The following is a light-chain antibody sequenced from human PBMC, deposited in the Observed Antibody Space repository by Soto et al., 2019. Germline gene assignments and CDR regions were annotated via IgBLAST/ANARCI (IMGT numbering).Light chain of an antibody. J-gene: IGKJ4*01. CDR2: DAS. Sequence: EIVLTQSPGTLSLSPRERATLSCRASQNVANNYLAWYQQKPGQAPRFLIYDASSRATGIPDRFSGSGSGTDFTLTISRLEPEDFVVYYCEQYGSTPLTFGGGTKVEIK. CDR3: EQYGSTPLT. V-gene: IGKV3-20*01. CDR1: QNVANNY.